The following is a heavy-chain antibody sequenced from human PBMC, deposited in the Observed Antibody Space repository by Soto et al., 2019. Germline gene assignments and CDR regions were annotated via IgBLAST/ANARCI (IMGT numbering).Heavy chain of an antibody. D-gene: IGHD3-3*01. V-gene: IGHV4-4*02. J-gene: IGHJ4*02. Sequence: SETLSLTCAVSGGSISSSNWWSWVRQPPGKGLEWIGEIYHSGSTNYNPSLKSRVTVSVDKSKNQFSLKLSSGTAADTAVYYCARGAGGDFWSGYYTQPSYFDYWGQGTLVTVSS. CDR3: ARGAGGDFWSGYYTQPSYFDY. CDR1: GGSISSSNW. CDR2: IYHSGST.